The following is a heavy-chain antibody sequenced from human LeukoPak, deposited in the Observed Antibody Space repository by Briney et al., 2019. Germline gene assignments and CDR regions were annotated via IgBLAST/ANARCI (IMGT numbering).Heavy chain of an antibody. J-gene: IGHJ4*02. D-gene: IGHD3-9*01. Sequence: GESLKISCKGSGYSFTSYWIGWVRQMPGKGLEWMGIIYPGDSDTGYSPSFQGQVTISADKSISTAYLQWSSLKASDTAMYYCARHAAATYYDILTGYCPDYWGQGTLVTVSS. CDR1: GYSFTSYW. V-gene: IGHV5-51*01. CDR3: ARHAAATYYDILTGYCPDY. CDR2: IYPGDSDT.